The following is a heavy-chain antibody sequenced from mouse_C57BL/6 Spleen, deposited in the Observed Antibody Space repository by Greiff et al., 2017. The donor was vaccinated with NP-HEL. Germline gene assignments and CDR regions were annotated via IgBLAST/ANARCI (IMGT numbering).Heavy chain of an antibody. D-gene: IGHD2-5*01. J-gene: IGHJ2*01. CDR2: ISDGGSYT. Sequence: EVHLVESGGGLVKPGGSLKLSCAASGFTFSSYAMSWVRQTPEKRLEWVATISDGGSYTYYPDNVKGRFTISRDNAKNNLYLQMSHLKSEDTAMYYCATYYSNPYYFDYWGQGTTLTVSS. V-gene: IGHV5-4*01. CDR1: GFTFSSYA. CDR3: ATYYSNPYYFDY.